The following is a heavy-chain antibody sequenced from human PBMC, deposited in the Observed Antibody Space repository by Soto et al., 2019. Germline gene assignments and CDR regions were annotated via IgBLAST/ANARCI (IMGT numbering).Heavy chain of an antibody. CDR1: GFTFSSYS. D-gene: IGHD1-26*01. CDR3: AREGGSLNWFDP. Sequence: EVQLVESGGGLVQPGGSLRLSCAASGFTFSSYSMNWVRQAPGKGLEWVSYISSSSSTIYYAESVKGRFTISRDNAKNSLYLRMNSLRDEDTAGYYCAREGGSLNWFDPWGQGTLVTVSS. J-gene: IGHJ5*02. V-gene: IGHV3-48*02. CDR2: ISSSSSTI.